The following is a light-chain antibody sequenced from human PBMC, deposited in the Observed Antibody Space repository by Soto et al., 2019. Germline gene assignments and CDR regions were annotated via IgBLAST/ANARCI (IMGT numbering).Light chain of an antibody. V-gene: IGKV3-20*01. CDR2: GAS. J-gene: IGKJ5*01. CDR3: HHFGDSPIT. Sequence: EIVLTQSPGTLSLSPGERATLSCRASQTISSTYLAWCQQKPGQAPRLLIYGASTRATGIPDRFSGTGSGTDFTLTISRLEPEDFAVYYCHHFGDSPITVGQGTRLESK. CDR1: QTISSTY.